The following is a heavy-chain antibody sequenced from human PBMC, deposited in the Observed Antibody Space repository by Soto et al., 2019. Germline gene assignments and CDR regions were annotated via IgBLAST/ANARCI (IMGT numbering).Heavy chain of an antibody. J-gene: IGHJ5*02. CDR2: MNPNSGNT. CDR3: ARASGSSYWFDP. D-gene: IGHD1-26*01. V-gene: IGHV1-8*01. Sequence: ATGQGLEWMGWMNPNSGNTGYAQKFQGRVTMTRNTSISTAYMELSSLRSEDTAVYYCARASGSSYWFDPWGQGTLVTVSS.